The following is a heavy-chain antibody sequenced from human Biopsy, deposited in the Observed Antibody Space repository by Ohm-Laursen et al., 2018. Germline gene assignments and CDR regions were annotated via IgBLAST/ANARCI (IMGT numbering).Heavy chain of an antibody. J-gene: IGHJ3*01. V-gene: IGHV1-69*06. Sequence: SVKVSCKASGGSFSTYTISWVRRAPGQGLEWMGGIIPFFGTSDYAQTFQGRVTITADKSTSTSYMELTRLRSEDSAVYYCAAGTRYSSGWYNAVDFWGQGTMVTVSS. CDR3: AAGTRYSSGWYNAVDF. CDR1: GGSFSTYT. D-gene: IGHD6-19*01. CDR2: IIPFFGTS.